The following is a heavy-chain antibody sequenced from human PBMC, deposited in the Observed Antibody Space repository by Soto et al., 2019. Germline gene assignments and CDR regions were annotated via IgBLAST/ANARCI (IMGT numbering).Heavy chain of an antibody. D-gene: IGHD3-10*01. CDR2: IYYSGST. CDR3: ARVRNYGSGSYYNGVYFDY. Sequence: TCTVSGGSISSGGYYWSWIRQHPGKGLEWIGYIYYSGSTYYNPSLKSRVTISVDTSKNQFSLKLSSVTAADTAVYYCARVRNYGSGSYYNGVYFDYWGQGTLVTVSS. V-gene: IGHV4-31*03. CDR1: GGSISSGGYY. J-gene: IGHJ4*02.